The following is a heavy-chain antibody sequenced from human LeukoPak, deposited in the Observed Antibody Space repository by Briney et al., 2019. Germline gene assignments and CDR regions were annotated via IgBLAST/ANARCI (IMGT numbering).Heavy chain of an antibody. J-gene: IGHJ4*02. CDR2: IFYAGST. CDR1: GYSISSNHW. CDR3: ARIGPILGAAWVDY. V-gene: IGHV4-28*01. D-gene: IGHD3-3*02. Sequence: PSDTLSLTCAVSGYSISSNHWWGWIRQPPGKGLEWIGYIFYAGSTYYNPSLKSRVTMSVDTSKNQFSLRLSSVTAVDTAVYYCARIGPILGAAWVDYWGQGTLVSVFS.